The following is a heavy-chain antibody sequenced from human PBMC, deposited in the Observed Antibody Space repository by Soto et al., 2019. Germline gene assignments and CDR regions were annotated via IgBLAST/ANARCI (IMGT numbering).Heavy chain of an antibody. CDR2: ISYDGSHK. Sequence: PGGSLRLSCAASGFTFSNYGMHWVRQAPGKGLEWVAVISYDGSHKYYADSVKGRLTISRDSSQNTLYPQMNSLRAEDTAVYYCAKDSSAGGSPFDYWRQGTLGTVAS. CDR3: AKDSSAGGSPFDY. CDR1: GFTFSNYG. J-gene: IGHJ4*02. V-gene: IGHV3-30*18. D-gene: IGHD2-15*01.